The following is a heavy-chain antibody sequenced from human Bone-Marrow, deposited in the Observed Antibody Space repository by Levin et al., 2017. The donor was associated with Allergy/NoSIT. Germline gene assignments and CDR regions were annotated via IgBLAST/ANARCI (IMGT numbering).Heavy chain of an antibody. CDR1: GYTFTSYG. J-gene: IGHJ4*02. CDR3: ARVRGTLGYCSSTSCPSPIEVDY. D-gene: IGHD2-2*01. Sequence: ASVKVSCKASGYTFTSYGISWVRQAPGQGLEWMGWISAYNGNTNYAQKLQGRVTMTTDTSTSTAYMELRSLRSDDTAVYYCARVRGTLGYCSSTSCPSPIEVDYWGQGTLVTVSS. CDR2: ISAYNGNT. V-gene: IGHV1-18*01.